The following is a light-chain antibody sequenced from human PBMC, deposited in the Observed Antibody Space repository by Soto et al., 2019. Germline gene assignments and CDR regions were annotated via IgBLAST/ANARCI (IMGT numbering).Light chain of an antibody. CDR3: QHYNRYSEA. CDR1: QTISSW. CDR2: KAS. V-gene: IGKV1-5*03. J-gene: IGKJ1*01. Sequence: DIQMTQSPSTLSGSVGDRVTITCRASQTISSWLAWYQQKPGKAPKLLIYKASTLKSGVPSRFSGSRSGTEFPLTISSLQPDDFAPYYCQHYNRYSEAFGQGTKVDIK.